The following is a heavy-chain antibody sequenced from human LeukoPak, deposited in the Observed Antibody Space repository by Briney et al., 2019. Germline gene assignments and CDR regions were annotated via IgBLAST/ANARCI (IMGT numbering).Heavy chain of an antibody. J-gene: IGHJ4*02. CDR3: AREKRYKPLDY. CDR1: GFTFSSYS. CDR2: ISSSSSTI. V-gene: IGHV3-48*04. Sequence: GGSLRLSCAASGFTFSSYSMNWVRQAPGKGLEWVSYISSSSSTIYYADSVKGRFTISRDNAKNSLYLQMNSLRAEDTAVYYCAREKRYKPLDYWGQGTLVTVSS. D-gene: IGHD1-14*01.